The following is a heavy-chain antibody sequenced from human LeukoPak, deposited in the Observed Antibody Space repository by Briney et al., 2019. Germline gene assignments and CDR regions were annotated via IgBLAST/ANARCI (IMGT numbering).Heavy chain of an antibody. Sequence: GASVKVSCTASGYTFTSYYMHWVRPAPGQGLEWMGIINPSGGSTSYAQKFQGRVTMTRDTSTSTVYMELSSLRSEDTAVYYCAREITNYDFWSGQYGYYGMDVWGQGTTVTVSS. CDR2: INPSGGST. D-gene: IGHD3-3*01. J-gene: IGHJ6*02. V-gene: IGHV1-46*01. CDR1: GYTFTSYY. CDR3: AREITNYDFWSGQYGYYGMDV.